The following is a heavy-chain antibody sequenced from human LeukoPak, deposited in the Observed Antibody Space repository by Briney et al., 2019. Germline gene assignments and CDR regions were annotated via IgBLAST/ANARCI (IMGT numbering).Heavy chain of an antibody. CDR2: ISGSGDST. CDR1: GFTFSSYA. CDR3: AKEGDSSSWYDLYDY. D-gene: IGHD6-13*01. J-gene: IGHJ4*02. Sequence: GGSLRLSCAASGFTFSSYAMSWVRQAPGKGLEWVSAISGSGDSTYYADSVKGRFTISRDNSKDTLYLQMNSLRAEDTAVYYCAKEGDSSSWYDLYDYWGQGTLVTVSS. V-gene: IGHV3-23*01.